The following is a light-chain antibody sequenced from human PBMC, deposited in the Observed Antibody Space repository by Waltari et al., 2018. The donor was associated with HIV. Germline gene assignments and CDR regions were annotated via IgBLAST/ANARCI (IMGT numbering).Light chain of an antibody. J-gene: IGKJ4*01. Sequence: DIEMTQSPDSLAVSLGESATIHCKSSQRVLWSSNNKNYLAWYQQKPGQPPRLLIYWASTRESGVPDRFSGSGSGTDFTLTISSLQTEDVAVYFCQQFYDTPLTFGGGTKVDI. V-gene: IGKV4-1*01. CDR3: QQFYDTPLT. CDR1: QRVLWSSNNKNY. CDR2: WAS.